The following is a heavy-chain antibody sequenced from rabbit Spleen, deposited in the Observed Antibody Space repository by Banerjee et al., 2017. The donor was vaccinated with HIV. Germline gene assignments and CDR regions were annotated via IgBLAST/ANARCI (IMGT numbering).Heavy chain of an antibody. V-gene: IGHV1S40*01. J-gene: IGHJ6*01. CDR3: ARDAGTSFSTYGMDL. CDR1: GFSFSSSDY. CDR2: IYTGGSGTT. D-gene: IGHD8-1*01. Sequence: QSLEESGGDLVKPGASLTLTCTASGFSFSSSDYMCWVRQAPGKGLEWIACIYTGGSGTTYYASWAKGRFTISKTSSTTVTLQMTSLTVADTATYFCARDAGTSFSTYGMDLWGQGTLVTVS.